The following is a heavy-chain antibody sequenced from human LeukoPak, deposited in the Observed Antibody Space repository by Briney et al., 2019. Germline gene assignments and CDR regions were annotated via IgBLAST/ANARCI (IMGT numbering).Heavy chain of an antibody. Sequence: GRSLRLSCAASGFTFSSYGMHWVRQAPGKGLEWVAVIWYDGSNKYYADSVKGRFTISRDNSKNTLYLQMNSLSTEDTAVYYCAKTTTGYSSGRYPGWPVDYWGQGTLVTVSS. CDR3: AKTTTGYSSGRYPGWPVDY. J-gene: IGHJ4*02. CDR2: IWYDGSNK. D-gene: IGHD6-19*01. V-gene: IGHV3-33*06. CDR1: GFTFSSYG.